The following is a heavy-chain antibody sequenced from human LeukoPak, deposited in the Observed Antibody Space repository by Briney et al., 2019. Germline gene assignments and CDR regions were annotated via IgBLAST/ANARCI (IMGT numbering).Heavy chain of an antibody. D-gene: IGHD3-3*01. CDR2: IYYSGST. J-gene: IGHJ3*02. V-gene: IGHV4-31*03. Sequence: TLSLTCTVSGDSISSGGYCYTWIRQHPGKGLEWIGSIYYSGSTYYNASLQSRVTISVDTSKNQFSLKLNSVTAADTAVYYCTREAEWTRASEPLRAFDIWGQGTMVIVSS. CDR1: GDSISSGGYC. CDR3: TREAEWTRASEPLRAFDI.